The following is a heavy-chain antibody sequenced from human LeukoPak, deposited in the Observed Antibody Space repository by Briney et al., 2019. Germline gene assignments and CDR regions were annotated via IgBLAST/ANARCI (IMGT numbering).Heavy chain of an antibody. CDR3: ASERGAYDSSGYYFLGPNWFDP. CDR2: IRYDGSNK. D-gene: IGHD3-22*01. V-gene: IGHV3-30*02. Sequence: GGSLRLSCAASGFTFSSYGMHWVRQAPGKGLEWVAFIRYDGSNKYYADSVKGRFTISRDNSKNTLYLQMNSLRAEDTAVYYCASERGAYDSSGYYFLGPNWFDPWGQGTLVTVSS. J-gene: IGHJ5*02. CDR1: GFTFSSYG.